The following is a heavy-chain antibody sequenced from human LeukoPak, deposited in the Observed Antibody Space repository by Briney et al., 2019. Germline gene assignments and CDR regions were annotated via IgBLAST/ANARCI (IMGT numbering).Heavy chain of an antibody. Sequence: SETLSLTCTVSGGSVSSSNYYWGWIRQPPGNGLEWIGSMYYSGTTYYSPSLKSRVTISVDTSKNQFSLKLSSVTAADTAVYYCASSSWYKLDFDYWGQGTLVTVSS. J-gene: IGHJ4*02. CDR1: GGSVSSSNYY. D-gene: IGHD6-13*01. CDR2: MYYSGTT. V-gene: IGHV4-39*07. CDR3: ASSSWYKLDFDY.